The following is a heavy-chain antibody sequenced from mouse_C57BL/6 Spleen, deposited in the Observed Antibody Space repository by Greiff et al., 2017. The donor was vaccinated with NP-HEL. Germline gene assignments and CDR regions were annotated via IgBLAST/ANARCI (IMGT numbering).Heavy chain of an antibody. CDR3: TSYSNSSYWYFDV. Sequence: QVQLKQSGAELVRPGASVTLSCKASGYTFTDYEMHWVKQTPVHGLEWIGAIDPETGGTAYNQKFKGKAILTADKSSSTAYMELRSLTSEDSAVYYCTSYSNSSYWYFDVWGTGTTVTVSS. J-gene: IGHJ1*03. CDR2: IDPETGGT. D-gene: IGHD2-5*01. V-gene: IGHV1-15*01. CDR1: GYTFTDYE.